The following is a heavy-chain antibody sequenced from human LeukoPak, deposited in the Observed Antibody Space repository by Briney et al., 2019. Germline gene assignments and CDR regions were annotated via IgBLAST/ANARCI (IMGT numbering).Heavy chain of an antibody. J-gene: IGHJ6*02. V-gene: IGHV3-23*01. D-gene: IGHD3-10*01. CDR1: GFTFSSYA. CDR3: AKGDYHGSGSTFKNGMDV. CDR2: VTASAGNT. Sequence: GGSLRLSCAASGFTFSSYAMSWVRQAPGKGLGWVSAVTASAGNTYYADSVKGRFTISRDNSKNTLYLQVNSLRAEDTAVYCCAKGDYHGSGSTFKNGMDVWGQGTTVTVSS.